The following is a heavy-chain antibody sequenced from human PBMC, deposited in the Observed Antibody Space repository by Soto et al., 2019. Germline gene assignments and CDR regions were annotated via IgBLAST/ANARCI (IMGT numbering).Heavy chain of an antibody. J-gene: IGHJ6*03. Sequence: GGSLRLSCAASGLTFSSYGMHWVRQAPGKGLEWGAVIWYDGSNKYYADSVKGRFTISRDNSKNTLYLQMNSLRAEDTAVYYCARDPGAAGTTDYYYYYMDVWGKGTTVTVSS. CDR2: IWYDGSNK. D-gene: IGHD1-1*01. CDR3: ARDPGAAGTTDYYYYYMDV. V-gene: IGHV3-33*08. CDR1: GLTFSSYG.